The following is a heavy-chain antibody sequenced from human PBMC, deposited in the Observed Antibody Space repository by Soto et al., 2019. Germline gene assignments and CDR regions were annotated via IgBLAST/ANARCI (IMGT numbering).Heavy chain of an antibody. Sequence: TGGSLRLSCAASGFTFSSYGMHWVRQAPGKGLEWVAVIWYDGSNKYYADSVKGRFTISRDNSKNTLYLQMNSLRAEDTAVYYCARDQQWLRYYYYGMDVWGQGTTVTVSS. CDR3: ARDQQWLRYYYYGMDV. CDR2: IWYDGSNK. V-gene: IGHV3-33*01. D-gene: IGHD5-12*01. CDR1: GFTFSSYG. J-gene: IGHJ6*02.